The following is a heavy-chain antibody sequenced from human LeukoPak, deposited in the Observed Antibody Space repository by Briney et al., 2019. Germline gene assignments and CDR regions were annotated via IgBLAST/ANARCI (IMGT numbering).Heavy chain of an antibody. V-gene: IGHV1-2*02. CDR1: RYTFTGYY. D-gene: IGHD2-15*01. Sequence: GAPVKASCKASRYTFTGYYMHWVRQAPGHRLEWRGWFNPNRGGTNYAEKFQGRVTMTRDTSISTAYMELSRLRSDDTAVYYCARVGHNCSGGSCTGPFDYWGQGTLVTVSS. CDR3: ARVGHNCSGGSCTGPFDY. J-gene: IGHJ4*02. CDR2: FNPNRGGT.